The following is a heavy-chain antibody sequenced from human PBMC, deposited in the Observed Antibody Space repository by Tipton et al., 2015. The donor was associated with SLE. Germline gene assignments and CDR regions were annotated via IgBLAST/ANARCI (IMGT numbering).Heavy chain of an antibody. D-gene: IGHD7-27*01. CDR3: ARGTKLGNHYYYYYMDV. CDR1: GGSISSYY. Sequence: TLSLTCTVSGGSISSYYRSWIRQPPGKGLEWIGYICYSGSTNYNPSLKSRVTISVDTSKNQFSLKLSSVTAADTAVYYCARGTKLGNHYYYYYMDVWGKGTTVTVSS. CDR2: ICYSGST. V-gene: IGHV4-59*01. J-gene: IGHJ6*03.